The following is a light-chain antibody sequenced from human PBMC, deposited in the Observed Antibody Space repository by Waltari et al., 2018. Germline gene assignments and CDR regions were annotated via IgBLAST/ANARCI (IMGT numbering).Light chain of an antibody. Sequence: QSVLTQPPSASGTPGQRVTISCSGSSSNIGTKTVNWYQQLPGMAPRLLSYGDNQRPAGVPRRFSASKSGTSASRAVSGLQAEDEADYFCAAWDDSLNGLYVFGTGTTVTVL. J-gene: IGLJ1*01. CDR1: SSNIGTKT. CDR2: GDN. CDR3: AAWDDSLNGLYV. V-gene: IGLV1-44*01.